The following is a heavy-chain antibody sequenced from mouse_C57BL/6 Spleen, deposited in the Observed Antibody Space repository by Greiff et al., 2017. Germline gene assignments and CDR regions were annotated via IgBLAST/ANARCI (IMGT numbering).Heavy chain of an antibody. CDR2: IWRGGST. CDR1: GFSLTSYG. Sequence: VQVVESGPGLVQPSQSLSITCTVSGFSLTSYGVHWVRQSPGKGLEWLGVIWRGGSTDYNAAFMSRLSITKDNSKSQVFFKMNSLQADDTAIYYCAKTHYDGYRYAMDYWGQGTSVTVSS. D-gene: IGHD2-3*01. J-gene: IGHJ4*01. V-gene: IGHV2-5*01. CDR3: AKTHYDGYRYAMDY.